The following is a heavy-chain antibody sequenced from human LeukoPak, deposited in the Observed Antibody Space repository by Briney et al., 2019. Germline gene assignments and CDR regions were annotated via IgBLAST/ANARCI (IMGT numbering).Heavy chain of an antibody. D-gene: IGHD3-9*01. CDR2: ISTDGST. V-gene: IGHV4-61*02. J-gene: IGHJ6*03. CDR1: GDSISSGAYY. Sequence: PSETLSLTCTVSGDSISSGAYYWSWIRQPAGKGLEWIGRISTDGSTNYNPSLKSRVTISVDTSKNQFSLKLSSVTAADTAVYYCAKSPYFDWLTTAYYYYYMDVWGTGTTVTVSS. CDR3: AKSPYFDWLTTAYYYYYMDV.